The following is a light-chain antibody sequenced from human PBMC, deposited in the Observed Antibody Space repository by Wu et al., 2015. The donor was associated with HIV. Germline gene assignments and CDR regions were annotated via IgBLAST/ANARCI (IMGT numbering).Light chain of an antibody. V-gene: IGKV3-20*01. J-gene: IGKJ2*01. CDR2: GTS. CDR3: QQYGSSPYT. CDR1: QTVSNTY. Sequence: EIVMTQSPATLSVSPGERATLSCRASQTVSNTYLAWYQQKPGQAPRLLIYGTSSRATGIPDRFSGSGSGTDFTLTISRLEPEDFAVYYCQQYGSSPYTFGQGTKLEIK.